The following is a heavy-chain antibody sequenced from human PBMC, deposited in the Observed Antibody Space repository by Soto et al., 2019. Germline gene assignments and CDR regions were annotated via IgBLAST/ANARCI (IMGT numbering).Heavy chain of an antibody. V-gene: IGHV4-34*02. CDR2: INDSGST. D-gene: IGHD3-22*01. Sequence: QVQLQQWGAGLLKPSETLSLTCAVYGESFSGYYWNWIRQPPGKGLEWIGEINDSGSTNYNPSLESRVTISVDTSKNQFSLKLNSVTAADTAVYYCARGSPRHYYDNSGSRGIKYWGQGTLVTVSS. CDR1: GESFSGYY. J-gene: IGHJ4*02. CDR3: ARGSPRHYYDNSGSRGIKY.